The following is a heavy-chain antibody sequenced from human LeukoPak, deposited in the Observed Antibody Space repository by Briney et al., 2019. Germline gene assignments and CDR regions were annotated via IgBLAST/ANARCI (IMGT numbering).Heavy chain of an antibody. V-gene: IGHV3-23*01. CDR1: GFTFSSYA. D-gene: IGHD4/OR15-4a*01. CDR2: ISGSGGST. J-gene: IGHJ5*02. Sequence: PGGSLRLSCAASGFTFSSYAMSWVRQAPGKGLEWVSAISGSGGSTYYADSVKGRFTISRDNSKNTLYLQMNSLRAEDTAVYYCARGLTMGSWFDPWGQGTLVTVSS. CDR3: ARGLTMGSWFDP.